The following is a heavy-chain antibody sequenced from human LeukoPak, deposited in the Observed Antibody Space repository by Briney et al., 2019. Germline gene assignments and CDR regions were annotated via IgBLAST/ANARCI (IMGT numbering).Heavy chain of an antibody. CDR1: GGSITSYY. V-gene: IGHV4-59*01. J-gene: IGHJ4*02. Sequence: PSETLSLTCTVSGGSITSYYWSWIRQPPGKGLEWIGYIYYSGSTNYNPSLKSRVTISVDTSKNQFSLKLSSVTAADTAVYYCARGGDSSGYYYPVFDYWGQGTLVTVSS. D-gene: IGHD3-22*01. CDR2: IYYSGST. CDR3: ARGGDSSGYYYPVFDY.